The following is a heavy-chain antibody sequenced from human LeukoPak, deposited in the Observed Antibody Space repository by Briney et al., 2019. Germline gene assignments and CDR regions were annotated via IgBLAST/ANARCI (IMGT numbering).Heavy chain of an antibody. CDR3: AKVGYSSGWYAQYYFDY. Sequence: GGSLRLSCAASGFTFSRYAMSWVRKAPGKGLEWVSAISGSGGSTYYADSVKGRFTISRDNSKNTLYLQMNSLRAEDTAVYYCAKVGYSSGWYAQYYFDYWGQGTLVTVSS. CDR2: ISGSGGST. D-gene: IGHD6-19*01. CDR1: GFTFSRYA. J-gene: IGHJ4*02. V-gene: IGHV3-23*01.